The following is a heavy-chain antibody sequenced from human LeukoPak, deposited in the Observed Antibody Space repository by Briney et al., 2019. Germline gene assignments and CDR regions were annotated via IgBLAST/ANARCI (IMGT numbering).Heavy chain of an antibody. CDR2: FSHDGSK. V-gene: IGHV3-30*04. J-gene: IGHJ4*02. Sequence: GGSLRLPCAASGFTFSSYTLHWVRQAPGKGLEWVAVFSHDGSKYYGDSVKGRFTISRDNSKNTLYLQINSLRADDTAVYYCARKHSVAGYFDYWGQGILVTVSS. CDR1: GFTFSSYT. D-gene: IGHD6-19*01. CDR3: ARKHSVAGYFDY.